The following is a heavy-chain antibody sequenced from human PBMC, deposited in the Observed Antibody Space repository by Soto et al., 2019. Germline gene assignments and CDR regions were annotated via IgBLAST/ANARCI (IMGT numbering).Heavy chain of an antibody. J-gene: IGHJ5*02. CDR2: IGGIGDST. CDR1: GFTFSSYA. Sequence: GGSLRLSCAASGFTFSSYAMSWVRQAPGKGLEWVSGIGGIGDSTYFADSVKGRFTISRDNSKNTLYLQMSSLRVEDTAAYYCAMGYSYAPFDPWGQGTLVTVSS. V-gene: IGHV3-23*01. D-gene: IGHD5-18*01. CDR3: AMGYSYAPFDP.